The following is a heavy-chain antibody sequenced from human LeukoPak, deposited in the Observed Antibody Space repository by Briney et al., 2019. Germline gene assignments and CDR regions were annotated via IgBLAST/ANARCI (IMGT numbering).Heavy chain of an antibody. V-gene: IGHV4-59*01. D-gene: IGHD6-13*01. CDR3: ARSRGQQLEFDY. CDR1: GGSISSYY. J-gene: IGHJ4*02. CDR2: IYYSGST. Sequence: TSETLSLTCTVSGGSISSYYWSWIRQPPGKGLEWIGYIYYSGSTNYNPSLKSRVTISVDTSKNQFSLKLSSVTAADTAVYYCARSRGQQLEFDYWGQGTLVTVSS.